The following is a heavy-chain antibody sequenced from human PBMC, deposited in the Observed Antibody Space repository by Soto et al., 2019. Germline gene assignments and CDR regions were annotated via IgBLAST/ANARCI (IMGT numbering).Heavy chain of an antibody. D-gene: IGHD3-10*01. CDR3: AFKGTFHSHY. Sequence: LRLSCAASGFAFSNFAMSWVRQAPGKGLEWVSAIGSGSRGTHYAESVEDRFTISRDDSKNTLYLQLNSLTAADTAVYYCAFKGTFHSHYWGQGTPVTVSS. J-gene: IGHJ4*01. V-gene: IGHV3-23*01. CDR2: IGSGSRGT. CDR1: GFAFSNFA.